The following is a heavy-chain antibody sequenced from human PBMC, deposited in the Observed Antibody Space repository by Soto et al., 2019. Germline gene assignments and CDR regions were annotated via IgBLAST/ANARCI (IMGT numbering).Heavy chain of an antibody. V-gene: IGHV4-4*02. Sequence: SETLSLTCAVSGGSISSSNWWSWVRQPPGKGLEWIGEIYHSGSTNYNPSLKSRVTISVDKSKNQFSLKLSSVTAADTAVYYCARDPVFRADDYGDSNWFGGVPHDAFDIWGQGTMVTVSS. D-gene: IGHD4-17*01. CDR2: IYHSGST. CDR3: ARDPVFRADDYGDSNWFGGVPHDAFDI. CDR1: GGSISSSNW. J-gene: IGHJ3*02.